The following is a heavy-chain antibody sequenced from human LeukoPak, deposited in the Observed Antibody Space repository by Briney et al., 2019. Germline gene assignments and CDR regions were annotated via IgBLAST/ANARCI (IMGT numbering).Heavy chain of an antibody. V-gene: IGHV3-7*05. CDR3: ARDGYYFDTSGYYYYFDS. J-gene: IGHJ4*02. Sequence: PGGSLRLSCAASGFIFSSYWMTWVRQAPGKGLEWVANINQDGSEKHYVDSVKGRSAISRDNAKNSLHLQMNSLRAEDTAVYYCARDGYYFDTSGYYYYFDSWGQGTLVTVSS. D-gene: IGHD3-22*01. CDR2: INQDGSEK. CDR1: GFIFSSYW.